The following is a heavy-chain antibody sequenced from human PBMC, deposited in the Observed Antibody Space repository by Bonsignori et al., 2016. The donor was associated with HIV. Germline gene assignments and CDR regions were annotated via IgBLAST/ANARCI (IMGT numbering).Heavy chain of an antibody. CDR2: ISSGSST. V-gene: IGHV3-23*01. J-gene: IGHJ4*02. CDR3: ATLSSSRAHDS. D-gene: IGHD2-2*01. Sequence: VRQAPGKGLEWVSAISSGSSTFYADSVKGRFTISRDNSKNTLYLQMNSLRAEDTAIYYCATLSSSRAHDSWGQGTLVTVSS.